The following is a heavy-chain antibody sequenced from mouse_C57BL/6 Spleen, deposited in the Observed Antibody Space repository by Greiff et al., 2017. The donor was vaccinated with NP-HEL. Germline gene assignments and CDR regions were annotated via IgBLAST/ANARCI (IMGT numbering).Heavy chain of an antibody. CDR3: ARNLGLHGDSYFDV. D-gene: IGHD3-1*01. Sequence: VQLQQPGAELVKPGASVKMSCKASGYTFTSYWITWVKQRPGQGLEWIGDIYPGSGSTNYNEKFKSKATLTVDTSSSTAYMQLSSLTSVYSAVYYCARNLGLHGDSYFDVWGTGTPVTVAS. CDR1: GYTFTSYW. V-gene: IGHV1-55*01. J-gene: IGHJ1*02. CDR2: IYPGSGST.